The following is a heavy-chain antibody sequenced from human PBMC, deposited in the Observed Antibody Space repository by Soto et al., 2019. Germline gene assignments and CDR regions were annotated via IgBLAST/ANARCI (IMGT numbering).Heavy chain of an antibody. CDR2: VGTNGDT. Sequence: PXGSLLLPCSASGFAVSTNDLHWVRQGPGKGLEWVAGVGTNGDTYYTGSVKGRFTISRDNATDSLYLQMNNLRAGDTAVYYCAIRGSLYCGGACFTDGPDYYGMDVWGQGTKVTVYS. V-gene: IGHV3-13*01. CDR1: GFAVSTND. D-gene: IGHD2-21*02. CDR3: AIRGSLYCGGACFTDGPDYYGMDV. J-gene: IGHJ6*02.